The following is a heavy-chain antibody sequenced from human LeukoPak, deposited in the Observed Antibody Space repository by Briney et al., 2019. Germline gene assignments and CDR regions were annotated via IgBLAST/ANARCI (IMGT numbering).Heavy chain of an antibody. CDR1: GYSISSGYY. D-gene: IGHD3-22*01. CDR3: ARLSSGLRY. V-gene: IGHV4-38-2*01. J-gene: IGHJ4*02. CDR2: IYLSGST. Sequence: SETLSLTCAVSGYSISSGYYWGWIRQPPGKGLEWIGSIYLSGSTYYNPSLKSRVTISVDTSKNQFSLKLSSVTAADTAVYYCARLSSGLRYWGQGTLVTVSS.